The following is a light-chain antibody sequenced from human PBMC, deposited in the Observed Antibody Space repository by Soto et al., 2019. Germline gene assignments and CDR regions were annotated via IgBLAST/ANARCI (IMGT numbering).Light chain of an antibody. CDR2: DDD. J-gene: IGLJ1*01. V-gene: IGLV1-51*01. CDR1: SSNIGGNS. CDR3: GSWDSSLSAYV. Sequence: QSVLTQPPSVSAAPGQKVTISCSGSSSNIGGNSVSWYQQPPGPAPKLLIYDDDKRPSGIPARFSGSQSGTSATLGITGFQTGDEADYYCGSWDSSLSAYVFATGTKVTVL.